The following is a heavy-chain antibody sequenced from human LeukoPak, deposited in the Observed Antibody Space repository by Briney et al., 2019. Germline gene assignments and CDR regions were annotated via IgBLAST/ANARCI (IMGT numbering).Heavy chain of an antibody. CDR1: GYSFISYW. CDR3: ARARPGSSWSPFDY. Sequence: KVGESLKISCKGSGYSFISYWIAWVRQMPVKGLEWMGIIYPGDSDTRYSPSFQGQVTISADKSISTAYLQWSSLKASDTAMYYCARARPGSSWSPFDYWGQGTLVTVSS. D-gene: IGHD6-13*01. V-gene: IGHV5-51*01. CDR2: IYPGDSDT. J-gene: IGHJ4*02.